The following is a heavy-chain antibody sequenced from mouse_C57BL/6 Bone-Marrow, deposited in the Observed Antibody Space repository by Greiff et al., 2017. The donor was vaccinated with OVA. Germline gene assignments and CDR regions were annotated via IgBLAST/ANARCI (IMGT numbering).Heavy chain of an antibody. CDR2: IDPSDSYT. J-gene: IGHJ3*01. CDR3: ARELRSFAY. V-gene: IGHV1-69*01. D-gene: IGHD1-1*01. CDR1: GYTFTSYW. Sequence: QVQLQQPGAELVMPGASVKLSCKASGYTFTSYWMHWVKQRPGQGLEWIGEIDPSDSYTNYNQKFKGKSTLTADKSSSPAYMQRSSLTSEDSAVYYCARELRSFAYWGQGTLVTFSA.